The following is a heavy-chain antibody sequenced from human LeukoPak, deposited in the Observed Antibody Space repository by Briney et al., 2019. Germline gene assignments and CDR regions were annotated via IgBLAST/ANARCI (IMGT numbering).Heavy chain of an antibody. J-gene: IGHJ4*02. D-gene: IGHD4-17*01. V-gene: IGHV1-2*02. CDR1: GYIFTGYY. CDR3: AREDYGDRRYSN. CDR2: INPNSGGT. Sequence: GASVKVSCKAYGYIFTGYYMHCVRQGPGQGLEWMGWINPNSGGTNYAQKFQGRVTMTRDTSISTAYMELSRLRSDDTAVYYCAREDYGDRRYSNWGQGALVTVSS.